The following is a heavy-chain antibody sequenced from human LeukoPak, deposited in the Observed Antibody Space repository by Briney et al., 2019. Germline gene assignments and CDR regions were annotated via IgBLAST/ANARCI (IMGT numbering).Heavy chain of an antibody. J-gene: IGHJ1*01. V-gene: IGHV1-2*02. Sequence: ASVKVSCKASGYTFTVQYMHWVRQAPGQGLEWIGLIKPNSGATSYAQQYQDRVTMTRDTSINTAYMDLSSLTSDDTAVYYCVTEQARGQGTLVTVS. CDR3: VTEQA. D-gene: IGHD1/OR15-1a*01. CDR1: GYTFTVQY. CDR2: IKPNSGAT.